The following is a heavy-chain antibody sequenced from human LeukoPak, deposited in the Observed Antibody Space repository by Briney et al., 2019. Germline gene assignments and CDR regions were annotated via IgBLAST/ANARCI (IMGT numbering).Heavy chain of an antibody. Sequence: ASVKVSCKASGYTFTGYYMHWVRQAPGQGLEWMGRINPNSGGTNYAQKFQGRVTMTRDTSISTAYMELGRLRSDDTAVYYCARFRGYYFHYGMDVWGQGTTVTVSS. V-gene: IGHV1-2*06. CDR3: ARFRGYYFHYGMDV. CDR1: GYTFTGYY. CDR2: INPNSGGT. J-gene: IGHJ6*02.